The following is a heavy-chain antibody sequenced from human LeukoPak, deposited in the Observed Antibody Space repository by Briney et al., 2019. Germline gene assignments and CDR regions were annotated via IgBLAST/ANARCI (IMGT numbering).Heavy chain of an antibody. J-gene: IGHJ4*02. D-gene: IGHD1-26*01. CDR2: IKSKTDGGTT. Sequence: GGSLRLSCAASGFTFSNAWMSWVRQAPGKGLEWVGHIKSKTDGGTTDYAAPVKGRFTISRDDSKNTLYLQMNSLKTEDTALYYCTTIPSYSGTYWADFWGQGTLVTVSS. CDR1: GFTFSNAW. CDR3: TTIPSYSGTYWADF. V-gene: IGHV3-15*01.